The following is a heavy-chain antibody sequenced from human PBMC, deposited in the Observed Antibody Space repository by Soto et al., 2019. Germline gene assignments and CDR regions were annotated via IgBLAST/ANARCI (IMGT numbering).Heavy chain of an antibody. J-gene: IGHJ6*03. CDR2: IIPILGIA. D-gene: IGHD4-4*01. CDR3: ARATQVKGEDYYYDYHDV. V-gene: IGHV1-69*02. CDR1: GGTFSSYT. Sequence: SVKVYCKASGGTFSSYTISWVRQAPGQGLEWMGRIIPILGIANYAQKFQGRVTITADKSTSTAYMELSSLRSEDTAVYYCARATQVKGEDYYYDYHDVCSKGNTVTGSS.